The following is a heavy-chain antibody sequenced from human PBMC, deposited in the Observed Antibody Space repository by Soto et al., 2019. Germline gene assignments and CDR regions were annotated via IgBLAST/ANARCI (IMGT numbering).Heavy chain of an antibody. CDR1: GFTFSDYY. D-gene: IGHD6-13*01. Sequence: QVQLVESGGGLVKPGGSLRLSCAASGFTFSDYYMSWIRQAPGKGLEWVSYISSSGSTIYYADSVKGRFTISRDNAKNSLYLQMNSLRAEETAVYYCARDRLKAAACRSWFDPWGQGTLVTVSS. CDR3: ARDRLKAAACRSWFDP. CDR2: ISSSGSTI. V-gene: IGHV3-11*01. J-gene: IGHJ5*02.